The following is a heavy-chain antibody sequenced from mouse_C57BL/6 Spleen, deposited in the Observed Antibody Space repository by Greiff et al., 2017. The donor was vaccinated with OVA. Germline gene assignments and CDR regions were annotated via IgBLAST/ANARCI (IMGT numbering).Heavy chain of an antibody. CDR1: GYTFTDYY. D-gene: IGHD1-1*01. V-gene: IGHV1-76*01. CDR3: ARKDGSSSYYFDY. Sequence: VQLQQSGAELVRPGASVKLSCKASGYTFTDYYINWVKQRPGQGLEWIARIYPGSGNTYYNEKFKGKATLTAEKSSSTAYMQLSSLTSEDSAVYFCARKDGSSSYYFDYWGQGTTLTVSS. J-gene: IGHJ2*01. CDR2: IYPGSGNT.